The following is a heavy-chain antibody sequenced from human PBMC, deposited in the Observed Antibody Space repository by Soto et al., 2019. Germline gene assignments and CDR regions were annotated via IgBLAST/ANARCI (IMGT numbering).Heavy chain of an antibody. Sequence: QLQLQESGPGLVKPSETLSLTCNASGGSISSSPYAWGWIRQSPGKGLEWIGTIDYSGTIYYNPTLKSRITISVDTSNNQISLRLRSVTAADTAVYYCARNVHNQGYEYYFASWGQGTLVTVSS. CDR2: IDYSGTI. D-gene: IGHD3-3*01. V-gene: IGHV4-39*01. CDR3: ARNVHNQGYEYYFAS. J-gene: IGHJ4*02. CDR1: GGSISSSPYA.